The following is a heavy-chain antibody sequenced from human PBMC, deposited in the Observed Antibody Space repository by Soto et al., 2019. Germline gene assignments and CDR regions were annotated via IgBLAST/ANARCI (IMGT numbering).Heavy chain of an antibody. J-gene: IGHJ3*02. CDR3: ATAGTPVTLSGDAFDI. V-gene: IGHV3-30-3*01. D-gene: IGHD1-7*01. CDR1: GFTFSAYA. Sequence: QVQLVESGGGVVQPGRSLRLSCAASGFTFSAYAMHWVRQAPGKGLEWVAFISYDGSYKYYAGSVWGRFTISRDNSKNTLLLQMNGVTAKYTAVFYCATAGTPVTLSGDAFDICGHSTMVTGSS. CDR2: ISYDGSYK.